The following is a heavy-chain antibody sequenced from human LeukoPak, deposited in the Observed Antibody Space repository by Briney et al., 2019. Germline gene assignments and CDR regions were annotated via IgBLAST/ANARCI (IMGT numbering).Heavy chain of an antibody. CDR2: ISSSGGTI. CDR1: GFTFNSYE. Sequence: LSGGSLRLSCAASGFTFNSYEMKWVRQAPGKALECGSYISSSGGTIYYADSVKGRFTISRDNAKNSLYLQINSLRAEDTAVYYCTRDTNCGIDYWDQGTLVTVSS. V-gene: IGHV3-48*03. J-gene: IGHJ4*02. D-gene: IGHD2-2*01. CDR3: TRDTNCGIDY.